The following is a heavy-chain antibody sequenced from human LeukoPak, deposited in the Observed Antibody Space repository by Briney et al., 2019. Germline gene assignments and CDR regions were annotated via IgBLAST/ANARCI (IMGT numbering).Heavy chain of an antibody. CDR3: AKEAEVGIVVVIPPTFDY. J-gene: IGHJ4*02. Sequence: PGGSLRLSCAASGFTFSSYAMSWVRQAPGKGLEWVSAVSGSGGSTYYADSVKGRFTISRDNSKNTLYLQTNSLRAEDTAVYYCAKEAEVGIVVVIPPTFDYWGQGTLVTVSS. D-gene: IGHD3-22*01. CDR1: GFTFSSYA. CDR2: VSGSGGST. V-gene: IGHV3-23*01.